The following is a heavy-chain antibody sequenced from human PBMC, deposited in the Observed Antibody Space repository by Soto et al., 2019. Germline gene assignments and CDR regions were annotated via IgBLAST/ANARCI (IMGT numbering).Heavy chain of an antibody. CDR2: IFYTGST. Sequence: DLEWIGYIFYTGSTYYNPSLKSRVTISVDTSKNHFSLKLSSVTAPDTAVYYCARVRNYGGNSVAFDLWGQGTMVSVSS. CDR3: ARVRNYGGNSVAFDL. J-gene: IGHJ3*01. D-gene: IGHD4-17*01. V-gene: IGHV4-30-4*01.